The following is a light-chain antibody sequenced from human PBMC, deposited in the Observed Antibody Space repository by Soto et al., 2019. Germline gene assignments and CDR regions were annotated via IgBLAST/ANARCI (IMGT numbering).Light chain of an antibody. CDR2: RNN. CDR3: AAWDDSLSGHVV. CDR1: SSNIGSNY. J-gene: IGLJ2*01. Sequence: QPVLTQPPSASGTPGQRVTISCSGSSSNIGSNYVYRYQQLPGTAPKLLIYRNNQRPSGVPDRFSGSKSGTSASLAISGLRSEDEADYYCAAWDDSLSGHVVFGGGTKVTVL. V-gene: IGLV1-47*01.